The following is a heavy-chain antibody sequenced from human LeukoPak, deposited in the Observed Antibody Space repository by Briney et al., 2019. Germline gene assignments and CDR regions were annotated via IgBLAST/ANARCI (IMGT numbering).Heavy chain of an antibody. J-gene: IGHJ4*02. CDR1: GGSIRSTTYY. V-gene: IGHV4-39*07. CDR3: ARAPHFFDSSGSRYYFDY. D-gene: IGHD3-22*01. Sequence: TSETLSLTCTVSGGSIRSTTYYWGWLRQPPGKGLEWIGSIYYSGNTYYSPSLMSRVTISVDTSKNQFSLNLSSVTAADTAMYYCARAPHFFDSSGSRYYFDYWGQGALVTVSS. CDR2: IYYSGNT.